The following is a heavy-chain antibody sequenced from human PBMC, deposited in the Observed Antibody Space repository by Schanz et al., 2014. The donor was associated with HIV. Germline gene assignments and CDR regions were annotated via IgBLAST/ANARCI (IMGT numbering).Heavy chain of an antibody. Sequence: VQLLESGGGLVQPGGSLRLSCAASGFNFNDFYMSWIRQAPGKGLEWVSYISRSGSSIYYADSVKGRFTISRDNVENSLFLQMNSLKSEDTAVYYCARGLPADNWGQGTLVTVSS. V-gene: IGHV3-11*01. CDR3: ARGLPADN. J-gene: IGHJ4*02. D-gene: IGHD5-18*01. CDR1: GFNFNDFY. CDR2: ISRSGSSI.